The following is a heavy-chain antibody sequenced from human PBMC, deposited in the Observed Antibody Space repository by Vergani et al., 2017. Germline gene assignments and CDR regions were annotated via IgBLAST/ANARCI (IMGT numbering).Heavy chain of an antibody. CDR1: GFTVSSNY. CDR2: IYSGGST. V-gene: IGHV3-53*01. CDR3: ARGFLSYYDLWSGYSGLDSYYYGMDV. J-gene: IGHJ6*02. Sequence: EVQLVESGGGLIQPGGSLRLSCAASGFTVSSNYMSWVRQAPGKGLELVSVIYSGGSTNYADSVKGRFTIARDNSKNKLYLQMNSLRAEDTAVYYCARGFLSYYDLWSGYSGLDSYYYGMDVWGQGTTVTVSS. D-gene: IGHD3-3*01.